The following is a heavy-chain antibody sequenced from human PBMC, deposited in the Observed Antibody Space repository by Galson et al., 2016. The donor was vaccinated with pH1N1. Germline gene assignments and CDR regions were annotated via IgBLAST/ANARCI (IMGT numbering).Heavy chain of an antibody. CDR2: INSKTGRT. Sequence: SVKVSCKASGYTFTEYYIHWVRQAPGRGLEWMGRINSKTGRTDYAQSFQGRVTMTKDTSISAAYMDLSRLRSDDTAVYYCARAPMGSTLYYCDYWGQGTPVSVSS. D-gene: IGHD1-26*01. V-gene: IGHV1-2*06. J-gene: IGHJ4*02. CDR3: ARAPMGSTLYYCDY. CDR1: GYTFTEYY.